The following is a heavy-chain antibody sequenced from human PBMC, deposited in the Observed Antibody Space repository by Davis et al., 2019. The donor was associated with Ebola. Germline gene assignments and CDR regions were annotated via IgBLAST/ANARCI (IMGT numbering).Heavy chain of an antibody. CDR1: GGSISSYY. CDR3: ARFLAAAGTSWFDP. Sequence: SETLSLTCTVSGGSISSYYWSWIRQPPGKGLEWIGYIYYSGSTNYNPSLKSRVTISVDTSKNQFSLKLSSVTAADTAGYYRARFLAAAGTSWFDPWGQGTLVTVSS. D-gene: IGHD6-13*01. J-gene: IGHJ5*02. CDR2: IYYSGST. V-gene: IGHV4-59*01.